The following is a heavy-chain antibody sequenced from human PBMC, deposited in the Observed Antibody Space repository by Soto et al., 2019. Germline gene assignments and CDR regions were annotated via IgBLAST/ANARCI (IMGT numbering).Heavy chain of an antibody. D-gene: IGHD3-16*01. J-gene: IGHJ6*02. V-gene: IGHV1-2*04. CDR3: ARSRMGAPVLTLNYDGRDV. CDR1: GYTFTGYY. Sequence: ASVKVSCKASGYTFTGYYMHWVRQAPGQGLEWMGWINPNSGGTNYAQKLQGWVTMTRDTSISTSYMELISLRSGDRAVYYCARSRMGAPVLTLNYDGRDVWGQGTTVTVSS. CDR2: INPNSGGT.